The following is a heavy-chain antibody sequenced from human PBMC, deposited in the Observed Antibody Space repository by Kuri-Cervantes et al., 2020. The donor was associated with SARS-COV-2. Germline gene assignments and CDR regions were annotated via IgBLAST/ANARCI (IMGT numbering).Heavy chain of an antibody. D-gene: IGHD5-12*01. CDR3: ASLRGP. CDR1: GFTFDDYS. Sequence: GESLKISCAASGFTFDDYSMSWVRQAPGKGLEWVSGINWNGGGTGYADSVKGRFTISRDNAKNSLYLQMNSLRAEDTALYYCASLRGPWGQGTLVTVSS. J-gene: IGHJ5*02. CDR2: INWNGGGT. V-gene: IGHV3-20*04.